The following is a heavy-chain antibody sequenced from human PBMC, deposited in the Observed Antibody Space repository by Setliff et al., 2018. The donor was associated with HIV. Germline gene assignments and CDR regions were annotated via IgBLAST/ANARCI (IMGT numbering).Heavy chain of an antibody. CDR2: INHSGST. V-gene: IGHV4-34*01. CDR1: GGSFSEYY. Sequence: LSLTCAVYGGSFSEYYWSWIRQSPGKGLEWIGEINHSGSTHYNPPLKSRTTISVDTSKNQFSLRLNSVTAADTAVYYCARGATLLPGYSDRWEYFYMDVWGKGTTVTVSS. J-gene: IGHJ6*03. CDR3: ARGATLLPGYSDRWEYFYMDV. D-gene: IGHD5-12*01.